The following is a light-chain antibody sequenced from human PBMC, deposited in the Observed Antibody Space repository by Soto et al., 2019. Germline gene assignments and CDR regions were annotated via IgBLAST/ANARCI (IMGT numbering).Light chain of an antibody. V-gene: IGLV6-57*04. Sequence: NFMLTQPHSVSESPGKTVTISCTRSSDSIASNYVQWYHQRPGSAPTIVMYEDNQRPSGVPDRFSGSIDRSSNSASLTISGLKTEDEGDFYCQSYDSSNWVYGGGTKVTVL. CDR3: QSYDSSNWV. CDR1: SDSIASNY. J-gene: IGLJ3*02. CDR2: EDN.